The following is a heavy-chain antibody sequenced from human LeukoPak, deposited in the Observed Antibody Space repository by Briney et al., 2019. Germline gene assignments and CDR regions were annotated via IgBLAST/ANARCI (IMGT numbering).Heavy chain of an antibody. V-gene: IGHV3-30*18. CDR2: ISYDGSNK. CDR1: GFTFSSYG. D-gene: IGHD2-2*01. J-gene: IGHJ4*02. Sequence: PGGSLRLSCAASGFTFSSYGMHWVRQAPGKGLEWVAVISYDGSNKYYADSVKGRFTISRDNSKNTLYLQMNSLRAEDTAVYYCAKDLYRSSTSCYPGVWGQGTLVTVSS. CDR3: AKDLYRSSTSCYPGV.